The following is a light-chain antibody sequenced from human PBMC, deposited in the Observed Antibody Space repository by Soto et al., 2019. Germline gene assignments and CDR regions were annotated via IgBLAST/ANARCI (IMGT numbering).Light chain of an antibody. V-gene: IGKV3-20*01. CDR1: QSVSSSH. CDR2: GAS. CDR3: LQYGNYPWT. J-gene: IGKJ1*01. Sequence: EIVLTQSPGTLSLSPGERGTLSCRASQSVSSSHVAWYQQKPGQAPRLLIYGASSRATGIPERFSGSGSGTDFTLTISRLEPEYFAMYYCLQYGNYPWTFGQGTKVEVK.